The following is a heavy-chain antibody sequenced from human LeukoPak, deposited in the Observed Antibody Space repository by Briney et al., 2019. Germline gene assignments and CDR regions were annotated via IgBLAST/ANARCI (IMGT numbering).Heavy chain of an antibody. V-gene: IGHV4-59*02. CDR3: ARAGNNWSFDY. CDR1: GDSVSIYY. CDR2: IYYRGNT. D-gene: IGHD1-1*01. Sequence: KPSETLSLTCTVSGDSVSIYYWSWIRQPPGKGLEWIGYIYYRGNTNYNPSLKSRATMAVDTSKNQFSLKVSSVTAADTAVYYCARAGNNWSFDYWGQGTLVTVSS. J-gene: IGHJ4*02.